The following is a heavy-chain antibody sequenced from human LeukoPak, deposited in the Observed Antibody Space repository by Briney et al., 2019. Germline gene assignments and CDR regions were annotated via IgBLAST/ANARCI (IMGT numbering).Heavy chain of an antibody. CDR2: IRYDGSNK. V-gene: IGHV3-30*02. D-gene: IGHD5-18*01. Sequence: GGSLRLSCAASGFTFSSYGMHWVRQAPGKGLEWVAFIRYDGSNKYYADSVKGRFTISRDNSKNTLYLQMNSLRAEDTAVYYCAKERDTAMVTIGYWGQGTLVTVSS. J-gene: IGHJ4*02. CDR3: AKERDTAMVTIGY. CDR1: GFTFSSYG.